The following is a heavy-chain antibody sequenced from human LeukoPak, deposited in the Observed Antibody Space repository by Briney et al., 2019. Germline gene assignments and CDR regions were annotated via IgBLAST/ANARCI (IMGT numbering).Heavy chain of an antibody. V-gene: IGHV3-48*01. CDR3: ARDFAGWGYFDL. CDR1: GFTFSAFE. D-gene: IGHD3-9*01. J-gene: IGHJ2*01. Sequence: GGSLRLSCAASGFTFSAFEMNWVRQAPGKGLEWVSHISTGSSTIYYADSVKGRFTISRDNAKNSLYLQMNSLRAEDTAVYYCARDFAGWGYFDLWGRGTQVTVSS. CDR2: ISTGSSTI.